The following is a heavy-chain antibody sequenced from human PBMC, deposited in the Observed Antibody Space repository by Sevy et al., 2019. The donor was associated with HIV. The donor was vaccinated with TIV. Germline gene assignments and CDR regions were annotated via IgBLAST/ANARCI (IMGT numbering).Heavy chain of an antibody. V-gene: IGHV3-23*01. CDR3: AKGTTTYNYGTVDY. CDR1: GFTFSNYA. J-gene: IGHJ4*02. Sequence: GGSLRLSCEASGFTFSNYAMNWVRQAPGKGLEWVSIISGSVGSTYYADSAKGRFTISRDNSKNTLYLQMNSLRGEDTAVYYCAKGTTTYNYGTVDYWGQGTLVTVSS. CDR2: ISGSVGST. D-gene: IGHD5-18*01.